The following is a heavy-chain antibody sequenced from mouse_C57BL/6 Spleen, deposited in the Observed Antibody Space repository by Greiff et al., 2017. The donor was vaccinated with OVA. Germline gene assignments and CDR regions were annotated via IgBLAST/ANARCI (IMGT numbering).Heavy chain of an antibody. D-gene: IGHD2-2*01. CDR1: GYSITSGYY. CDR3: ARDDGYDAWFAY. J-gene: IGHJ3*01. Sequence: EVHLVESGPGLVKPSQSLSLTCSVTGYSITSGYYWNWIRQFPGNKLEWMGYISYDGSNNYNPSLKNRISITRDTSKNQFFLKLNSVTTEDTATYYCARDDGYDAWFAYWGQGTLVTVSA. V-gene: IGHV3-6*01. CDR2: ISYDGSN.